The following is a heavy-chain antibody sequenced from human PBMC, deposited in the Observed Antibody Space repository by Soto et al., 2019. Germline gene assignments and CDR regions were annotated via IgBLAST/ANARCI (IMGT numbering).Heavy chain of an antibody. CDR3: ARDFMITFGGVIVDVNAFDI. J-gene: IGHJ3*02. CDR1: GYTFTSYA. Sequence: EASVKVSCKASGYTFTSYAMHWVRQAPGQRLEWMGWINAGNGNTKYSQKFQGRVTITRDTPASTAYMELSSLRSEDTAVYYCARDFMITFGGVIVDVNAFDIWGQGTMVTVSS. D-gene: IGHD3-16*02. CDR2: INAGNGNT. V-gene: IGHV1-3*01.